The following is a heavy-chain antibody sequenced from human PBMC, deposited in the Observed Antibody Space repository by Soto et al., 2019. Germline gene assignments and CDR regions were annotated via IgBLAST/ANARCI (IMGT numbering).Heavy chain of an antibody. CDR1: GGSISSGGYY. CDR2: IYYSGST. Sequence: PSETLSVTCTVSGGSISSGGYYLSWIRQHPGKGLEWIGYIYYSGSTYYNPSLKSRVTISVDTSKNQFSLKLSSVTAADTAVYYCAGHTTVTDYYYYYMDVWGKGTTVTVSS. V-gene: IGHV4-31*03. J-gene: IGHJ6*03. CDR3: AGHTTVTDYYYYYMDV. D-gene: IGHD4-17*01.